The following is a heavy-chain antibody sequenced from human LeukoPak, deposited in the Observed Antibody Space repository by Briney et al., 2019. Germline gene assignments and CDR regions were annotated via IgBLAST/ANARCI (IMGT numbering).Heavy chain of an antibody. Sequence: ASVKVSCKASGYTFTSYGISWVRQAPGQGLEWMGWISAYNGNTNYAQKLQGRVTMTTDTSTSTAYMELRSLRSDDTAVYYCARDQRIAVAGISSFSGYWGQGTLVTVSS. CDR3: ARDQRIAVAGISSFSGY. D-gene: IGHD6-19*01. J-gene: IGHJ4*02. V-gene: IGHV1-18*01. CDR2: ISAYNGNT. CDR1: GYTFTSYG.